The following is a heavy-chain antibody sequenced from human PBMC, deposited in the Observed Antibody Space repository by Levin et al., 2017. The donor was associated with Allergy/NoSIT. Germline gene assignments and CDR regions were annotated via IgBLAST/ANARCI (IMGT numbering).Heavy chain of an antibody. CDR3: AKDGGVAQHHFFYYYMDV. CDR1: GFTFSSYA. D-gene: IGHD2-8*02. Sequence: LSLTCAASGFTFSSYAMHWVRQAPGKGLEWVAVISYDGSQKYYGDSVKGRFTISRDNSENALHLEVNSLRGEDTAVYYCAKDGGVAQHHFFYYYMDVWGKGTTVTVSS. J-gene: IGHJ6*03. CDR2: ISYDGSQK. V-gene: IGHV3-30*18.